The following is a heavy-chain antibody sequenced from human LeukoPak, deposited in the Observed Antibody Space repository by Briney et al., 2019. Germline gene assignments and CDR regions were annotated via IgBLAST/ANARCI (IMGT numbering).Heavy chain of an antibody. Sequence: SGGSLRLSCAASGFTFSSYAMSWVRQAPGKGLEWVSAISGSGGSTYYADSVKGRFTISRDNSKNTLYLQMNSLRAEDTAVYYCAKDEVEVAVAGTGSVLYYYYYMDVWGKGTTVTVSS. V-gene: IGHV3-23*01. CDR2: ISGSGGST. J-gene: IGHJ6*03. D-gene: IGHD6-19*01. CDR3: AKDEVEVAVAGTGSVLYYYYYMDV. CDR1: GFTFSSYA.